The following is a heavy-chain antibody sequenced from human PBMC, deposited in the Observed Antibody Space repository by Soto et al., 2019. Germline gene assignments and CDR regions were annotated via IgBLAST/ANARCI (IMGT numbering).Heavy chain of an antibody. V-gene: IGHV3-74*01. CDR3: VRTSLVVAAATREDY. CDR1: GFTFSSYA. D-gene: IGHD2-15*01. Sequence: PLGSLRLSCAASGFTFSSYAMHWVRQAPGKGLVWVSRINSDGSSTSYADSVKGRFTISRDNAKNTLYLQMNSLRAEDTAVYYCVRTSLVVAAATREDYWGQGTLVTVSS. CDR2: INSDGSST. J-gene: IGHJ4*02.